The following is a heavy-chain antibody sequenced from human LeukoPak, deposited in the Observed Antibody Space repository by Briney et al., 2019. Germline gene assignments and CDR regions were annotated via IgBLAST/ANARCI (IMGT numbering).Heavy chain of an antibody. CDR2: ITGSGSRT. D-gene: IGHD2/OR15-2a*01. Sequence: PGGSLRLSCAASGFTFSNCAMSWVRQAPGKGLEWVSSITGSGSRTYYADSVKSRFTISRDNSENTLYRQMNSLRAEDTAVYYCAKIYGQLDHWGQGTLVTVSS. J-gene: IGHJ4*02. CDR1: GFTFSNCA. CDR3: AKIYGQLDH. V-gene: IGHV3-23*01.